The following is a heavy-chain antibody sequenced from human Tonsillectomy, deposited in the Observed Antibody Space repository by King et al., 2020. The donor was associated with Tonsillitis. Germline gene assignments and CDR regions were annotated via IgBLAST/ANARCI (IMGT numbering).Heavy chain of an antibody. CDR3: ARDRYCSSTSCYGRGYFDY. V-gene: IGHV3-33*01. Sequence: VQLVESGGGVVQPGRSLRLSCEVSGFSFNSYGMHWVRQAPGKGLEWGAVIWYDGSNKYYADSVKGRFTISSDNSKNTLFLQMNSLRVEDTAVYYCARDRYCSSTSCYGRGYFDYWGQGALVTVSS. CDR1: GFSFNSYG. CDR2: IWYDGSNK. J-gene: IGHJ4*02. D-gene: IGHD2-2*01.